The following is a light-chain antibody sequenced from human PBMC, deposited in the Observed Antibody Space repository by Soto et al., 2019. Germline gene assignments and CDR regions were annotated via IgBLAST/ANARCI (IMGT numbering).Light chain of an antibody. Sequence: EIVLTQSPATLSLSPGERATLSCRASQSVSSYLAWYQQKPGQAPRLLIYDASNRATGIPARFSGSGSGTDFTLTISSLEPEDFAVYYCQQRSNWPPGLTVGGGTKVDSK. CDR3: QQRSNWPPGLT. V-gene: IGKV3-11*01. CDR1: QSVSSY. J-gene: IGKJ4*01. CDR2: DAS.